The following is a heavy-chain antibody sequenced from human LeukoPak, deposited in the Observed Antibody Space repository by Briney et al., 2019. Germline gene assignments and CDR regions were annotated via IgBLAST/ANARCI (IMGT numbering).Heavy chain of an antibody. J-gene: IGHJ2*01. CDR2: SKNKANSYST. V-gene: IGHV3-72*01. CDR3: TREKSDYGDYATFDL. CDR1: GFIFSDHY. Sequence: GGSLRLSCAASGFIFSDHYMDWVRQAPGKGLEWVGRSKNKANSYSTQYAASVKDRFTISRDDSKNSLHLQMNSLKTGGTAVYFCTREKSDYGDYATFDLWGRGTLVTVSS. D-gene: IGHD4-17*01.